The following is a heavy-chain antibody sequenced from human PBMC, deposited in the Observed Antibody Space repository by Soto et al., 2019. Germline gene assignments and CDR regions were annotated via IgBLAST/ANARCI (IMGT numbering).Heavy chain of an antibody. D-gene: IGHD2-21*02. J-gene: IGHJ4*02. Sequence: QITVKESGPTLVEPTQPLTLTCTFSVFSLSTSGMSVAGIRQPPGKALEWLALIFWDDDTRYSPSLRNRPTITKDTPRNYVVLTMTRMGPADTATLWCAYSPLGGLGDFTSFHSWGPRALVTVSS. CDR2: IFWDDDT. CDR3: AYSPLGGLGDFTSFHS. V-gene: IGHV2-5*02. CDR1: VFSLSTSGMS.